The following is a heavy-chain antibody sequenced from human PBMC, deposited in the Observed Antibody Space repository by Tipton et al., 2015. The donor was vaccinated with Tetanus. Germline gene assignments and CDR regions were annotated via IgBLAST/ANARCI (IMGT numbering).Heavy chain of an antibody. CDR2: IYFNGST. CDR1: GGSISPYY. CDR3: ARGFWFDP. V-gene: IGHV4-59*08. J-gene: IGHJ5*02. Sequence: TLSLTCTVSGGSISPYYWSWIRQPPGKGLEWIGYIYFNGSTKYNPSLKSRVAISVDASKTQFSLKLSSVTAADTAVYYCARGFWFDPWGQGTLVTVSS.